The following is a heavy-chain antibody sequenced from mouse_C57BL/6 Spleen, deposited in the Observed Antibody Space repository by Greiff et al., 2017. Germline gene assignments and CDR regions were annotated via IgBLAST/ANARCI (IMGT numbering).Heavy chain of an antibody. Sequence: QVQLQQSGAELAKPGASVKLSCKASGYTFTSYWMHWVKQRPGQGLEWIGYINPSSGYTKYNQKFKDKATLTADTSSSTAYMQLSSLTSEDSAVYYCARDDYQGGFAYWGQGTLVTVSA. V-gene: IGHV1-7*01. CDR1: GYTFTSYW. CDR3: ARDDYQGGFAY. J-gene: IGHJ3*01. D-gene: IGHD2-4*01. CDR2: INPSSGYT.